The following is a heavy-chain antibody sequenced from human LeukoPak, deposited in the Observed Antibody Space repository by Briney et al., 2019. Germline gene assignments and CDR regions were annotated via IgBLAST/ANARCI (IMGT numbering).Heavy chain of an antibody. V-gene: IGHV5-10-1*01. CDR2: IDPSDFYT. CDR1: GYSFTSYW. J-gene: IGHJ4*02. Sequence: PGESLKISCKGSGYSFTSYWISWVRQMPGEGLEWMGRIDPSDFYTDYSPSFQGHVTISADKSISTAYLQWSSLKASDTAMYYCARGITMVRGVLTYYFDYWGQGTLVTVSS. D-gene: IGHD3-10*01. CDR3: ARGITMVRGVLTYYFDY.